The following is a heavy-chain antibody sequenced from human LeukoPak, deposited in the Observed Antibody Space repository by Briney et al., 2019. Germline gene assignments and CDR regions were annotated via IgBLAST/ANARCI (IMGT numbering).Heavy chain of an antibody. V-gene: IGHV5-51*01. CDR3: AKYGGNSSDAFDI. CDR2: IYPGDSDT. J-gene: IGHJ3*02. CDR1: GFSFTTYW. D-gene: IGHD4-23*01. Sequence: GESLKISCKGSGFSFTTYWIGWVRQMPGKGLEWMGIIYPGDSDTRYSPSFQGQVTISADKSISTAYLQWSSLKASDTAMYYCAKYGGNSSDAFDIWGQGTMVTVSS.